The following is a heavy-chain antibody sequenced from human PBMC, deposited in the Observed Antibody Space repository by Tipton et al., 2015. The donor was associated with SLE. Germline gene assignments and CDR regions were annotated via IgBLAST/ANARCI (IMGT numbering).Heavy chain of an antibody. J-gene: IGHJ6*02. V-gene: IGHV3-21*01. Sequence: SLRLSCAASGFTFSSYSMNWVRQAPGKGLEWVSSISSSSSYIYYADSVKGRFTISRDNAKNSLYLQMNSLRAEDTAVYYCARGADFWSGYLRIVYYYYGMDVWGQGTTVTVSS. CDR1: GFTFSSYS. CDR3: ARGADFWSGYLRIVYYYYGMDV. D-gene: IGHD3-3*01. CDR2: ISSSSSYI.